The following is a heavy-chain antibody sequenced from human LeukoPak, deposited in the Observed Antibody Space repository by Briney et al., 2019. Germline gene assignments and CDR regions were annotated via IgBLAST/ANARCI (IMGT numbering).Heavy chain of an antibody. D-gene: IGHD3-10*01. CDR1: GFTFSSYG. Sequence: GGSLRLSCAASGFTFSSYGMHWVRQAPGEGLEWVAVIWYDGSNKYYADSVKGRFTISRDNSKNTLYLQMNSLRAEDTAVYYCARDKYGSGSYFDYWGQGTLVTVSS. J-gene: IGHJ4*02. CDR3: ARDKYGSGSYFDY. V-gene: IGHV3-33*01. CDR2: IWYDGSNK.